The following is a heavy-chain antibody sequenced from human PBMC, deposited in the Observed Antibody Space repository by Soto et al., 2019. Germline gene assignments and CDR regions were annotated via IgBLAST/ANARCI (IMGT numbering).Heavy chain of an antibody. V-gene: IGHV3-30*18. D-gene: IGHD1-26*01. CDR1: GFTFSSYG. CDR3: AKSVKWELLIDY. J-gene: IGHJ4*02. CDR2: ISYDGSNK. Sequence: QVQLVESGGGVVQPGRSLRLSCAASGFTFSSYGMHWVRQAPGKGLEWVAVISYDGSNKYYADSVKGRFTISRDNSKNTRYLQMNSLRAEDTAVYYCAKSVKWELLIDYWGQGTLVTVSS.